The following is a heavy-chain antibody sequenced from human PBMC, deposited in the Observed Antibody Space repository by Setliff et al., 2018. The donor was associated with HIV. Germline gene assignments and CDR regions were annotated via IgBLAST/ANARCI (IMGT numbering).Heavy chain of an antibody. J-gene: IGHJ4*02. Sequence: SETLSLTCAVSGYSISSGYYWGWIRQPPGKGLEWIGSIYHSGSTYDSPSLQRRVTISVDTSKNQVSLKLNSMTAADTAVYFCVRGPQWLVQKGRVYYFDYWGQGTLVTVSS. CDR3: VRGPQWLVQKGRVYYFDY. CDR2: IYHSGST. CDR1: GYSISSGYY. D-gene: IGHD6-19*01. V-gene: IGHV4-38-2*01.